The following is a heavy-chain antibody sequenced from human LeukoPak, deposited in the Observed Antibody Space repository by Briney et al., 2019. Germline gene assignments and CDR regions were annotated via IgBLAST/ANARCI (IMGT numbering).Heavy chain of an antibody. Sequence: SETLSLTCTVSDGSISSYYWSWIRQPPGKGLEWIGYIYYSGTTNYNPSLKSRVTISMDKSKNQISLRLTSVTAADTAVYYCARSPTKRVPEDYWGQGTLVTVSS. CDR2: IYYSGTT. J-gene: IGHJ4*02. V-gene: IGHV4-59*12. CDR3: ARSPTKRVPEDY. CDR1: DGSISSYY. D-gene: IGHD2-2*01.